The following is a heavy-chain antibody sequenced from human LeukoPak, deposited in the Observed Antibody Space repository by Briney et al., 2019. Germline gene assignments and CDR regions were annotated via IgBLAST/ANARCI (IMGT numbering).Heavy chain of an antibody. V-gene: IGHV4-34*08. CDR1: GGTFSGHY. CDR2: IYHSGST. D-gene: IGHD3-22*01. CDR3: ATRTYYYDNPALSHVY. Sequence: SETLSLTCAVYGGTFSGHYWRWIRQPPGKGLEWVGEIYHSGSTNCNRSIKSRGTISQDMSKNHFSQKLHSMIAADTAVYYCATRTYYYDNPALSHVYWGQGTLVTVSS. J-gene: IGHJ4*02.